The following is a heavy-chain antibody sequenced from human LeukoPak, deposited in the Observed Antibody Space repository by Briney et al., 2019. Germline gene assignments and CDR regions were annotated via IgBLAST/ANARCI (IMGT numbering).Heavy chain of an antibody. CDR1: GYTFTGYY. Sequence: GASVKVSCKASGYTFTGYYMHWVRQAPGQGLEWMGWINPNSGGTNYAQKFQGRVTMTGDTSISTAYMELSRLRSDDTAVYYCARDKSISVTTWKFWFDPWGQGTLVTVSS. CDR2: INPNSGGT. J-gene: IGHJ5*02. V-gene: IGHV1-2*02. CDR3: ARDKSISVTTWKFWFDP. D-gene: IGHD4-17*01.